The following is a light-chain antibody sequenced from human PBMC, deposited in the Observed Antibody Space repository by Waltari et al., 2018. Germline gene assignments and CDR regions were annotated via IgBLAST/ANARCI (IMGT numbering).Light chain of an antibody. CDR3: QVWDSTSDHWV. J-gene: IGLJ3*02. Sequence: SYVLTQPPSVSVAPGQTARTTCGGNNIGTYHGHWYQQKPGQAPVLVVYDDTDRPSGIPERFSGSNSGNTATLTISRVEAGDEADYHCQVWDSTSDHWVFGGGTKLTVL. CDR1: NIGTYH. V-gene: IGLV3-21*02. CDR2: DDT.